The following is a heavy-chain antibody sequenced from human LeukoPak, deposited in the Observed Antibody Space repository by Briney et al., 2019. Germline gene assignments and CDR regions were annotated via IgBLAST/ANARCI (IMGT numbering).Heavy chain of an antibody. CDR2: ISAYNGNT. V-gene: IGHV1-18*01. CDR3: ARVPGPDQLVLFGAFMDV. CDR1: GYTFTSYG. J-gene: IGHJ6*04. D-gene: IGHD2-2*01. Sequence: ASVKVSCKASGYTFTSYGISWVRQAPGQGLEWMGWISAYNGNTNYAQKLQGRVTMTTDTSTSTAYMELRSLRYDDTAVYYCARVPGPDQLVLFGAFMDVWGEGTTVTVSS.